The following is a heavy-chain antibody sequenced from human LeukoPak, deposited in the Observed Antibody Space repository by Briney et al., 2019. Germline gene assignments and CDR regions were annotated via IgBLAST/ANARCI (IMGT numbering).Heavy chain of an antibody. CDR2: INHNGNVN. Sequence: GGSLRLSCAASGFTFSSYWMNWARQAPGKGLEWVASINHNGNVNYYVDSVKSRFTISRDNAKNSLYLQMSNLRAEDTAVYYCAREWGYSGSYYPYWGRGTLVTVSS. D-gene: IGHD1-26*01. CDR1: GFTFSSYW. V-gene: IGHV3-7*01. CDR3: AREWGYSGSYYPY. J-gene: IGHJ4*02.